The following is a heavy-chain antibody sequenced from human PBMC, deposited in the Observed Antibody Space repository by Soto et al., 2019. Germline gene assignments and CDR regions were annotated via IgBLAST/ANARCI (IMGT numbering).Heavy chain of an antibody. V-gene: IGHV6-1*01. Sequence: PSQTLSLTCAISGDSVSSNSAAWNWIRQSPSRGLEWLGRTYYRSKWYNDYAVSVKSRITINPDTSKNQFSLRLNSVTPEDTAVYYCAREGCIAAAGTNYGMDVWGQGTTVTVSS. D-gene: IGHD6-13*01. CDR1: GDSVSSNSAA. J-gene: IGHJ6*02. CDR2: TYYRSKWYN. CDR3: AREGCIAAAGTNYGMDV.